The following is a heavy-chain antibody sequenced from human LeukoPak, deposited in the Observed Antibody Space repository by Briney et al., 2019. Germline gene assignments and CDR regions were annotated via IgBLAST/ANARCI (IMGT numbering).Heavy chain of an antibody. Sequence: GGSLRLSCAASGFTFSSYAMHWVRQAPGKGLEWVAVISYDGSNKYYADSVKGRFTISRDNSKNTLYLQMNSLRAEDTAVYYCARALRRDGYNLGAFDIWGQGTMVTVSS. J-gene: IGHJ3*02. V-gene: IGHV3-30*04. CDR2: ISYDGSNK. D-gene: IGHD5-24*01. CDR3: ARALRRDGYNLGAFDI. CDR1: GFTFSSYA.